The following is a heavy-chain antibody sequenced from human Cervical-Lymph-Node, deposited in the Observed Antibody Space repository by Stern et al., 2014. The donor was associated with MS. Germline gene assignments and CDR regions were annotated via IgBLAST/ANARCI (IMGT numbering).Heavy chain of an antibody. CDR1: GYIFISDW. J-gene: IGHJ4*02. Sequence: EDQLVESGAEVKKPGESLKISCKGSGYIFISDWIGWVRQMPGKGLEWMGIIYPGDSDTRYSPSFQGQVTISVDKSISTAYLQWNSLKASDTAMYYCERGKHTAMVTFDYWGQGTLVTVSS. V-gene: IGHV5-51*03. D-gene: IGHD5-18*01. CDR2: IYPGDSDT. CDR3: ERGKHTAMVTFDY.